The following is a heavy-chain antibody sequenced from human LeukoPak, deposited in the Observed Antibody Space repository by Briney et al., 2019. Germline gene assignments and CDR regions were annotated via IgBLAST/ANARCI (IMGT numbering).Heavy chain of an antibody. J-gene: IGHJ4*02. CDR3: ARGEYYYGSGSYRAPFDY. Sequence: GASVKVSCKVSGYTLTELSMHWVRQAPGQGLEWMGWMNPNSGNTGYAQKFQGRVTMTRNTSISTAYMELSSLRSEDTAVYYCARGEYYYGSGSYRAPFDYWGQGTLVTVSS. CDR1: GYTLTELS. V-gene: IGHV1-8*01. CDR2: MNPNSGNT. D-gene: IGHD3-10*01.